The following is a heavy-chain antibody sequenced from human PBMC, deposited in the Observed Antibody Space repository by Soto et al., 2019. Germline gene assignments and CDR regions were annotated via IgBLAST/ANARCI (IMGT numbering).Heavy chain of an antibody. J-gene: IGHJ6*02. CDR2: IIPIFGTA. Sequence: SVKVSCKTSGGTFSSYAISWVRQAPGQGLEWMGGIIPIFGTANYAQKFQGRVTITADKSTSTAYMELSSLRSEDTAVYYCARDVSVAAAGTFYYYYGMDVWGQGTTVTVSS. CDR1: GGTFSSYA. CDR3: ARDVSVAAAGTFYYYYGMDV. D-gene: IGHD6-13*01. V-gene: IGHV1-69*06.